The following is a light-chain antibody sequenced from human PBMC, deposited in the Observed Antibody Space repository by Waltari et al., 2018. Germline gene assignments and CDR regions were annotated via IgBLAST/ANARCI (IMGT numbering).Light chain of an antibody. Sequence: DIQMTQSPSALSASVGDRVTLTCRASQSINTWLAWYQQKPGKVPQLLIYKASTLESGVPSRFSGSGSGTEFTLTISSLQPDDFATYYCQQYNSYSRTFGQGTKVEIK. J-gene: IGKJ1*01. CDR2: KAS. CDR1: QSINTW. V-gene: IGKV1-5*03. CDR3: QQYNSYSRT.